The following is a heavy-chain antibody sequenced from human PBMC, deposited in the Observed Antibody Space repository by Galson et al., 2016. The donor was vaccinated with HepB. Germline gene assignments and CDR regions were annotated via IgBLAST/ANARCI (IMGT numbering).Heavy chain of an antibody. J-gene: IGHJ3*01. CDR1: GFSLNTRGMC. CDR3: ARTALLNDPGREAYRFYGFDV. D-gene: IGHD3-16*02. V-gene: IGHV2-70*13. Sequence: PALVKPTQTLTLTCSFSGFSLNTRGMCVSWIRQPPGKALEWLALIDWDDDKFYSSSLRMRLSISKDASKNQVVLTMTNMHPVDTGTFYCARTALLNDPGREAYRFYGFDVWGQGTVVTVAS. CDR2: IDWDDDK.